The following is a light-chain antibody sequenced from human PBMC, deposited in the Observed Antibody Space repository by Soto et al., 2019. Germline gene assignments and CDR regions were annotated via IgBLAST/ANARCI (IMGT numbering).Light chain of an antibody. J-gene: IGLJ2*01. V-gene: IGLV1-47*02. CDR1: SSNIGSNS. CDR3: EAWDDSLSGVL. CDR2: SNS. Sequence: QSVLTQPPSASGTPGQRVTISCSGSSSNIGSNSVCWYQQLPGTAPKLLIYSNSQRPSGVPDRFSGSKSGTSASLAISGLRSEDEADYYCEAWDDSLSGVLFGGGTQLTVL.